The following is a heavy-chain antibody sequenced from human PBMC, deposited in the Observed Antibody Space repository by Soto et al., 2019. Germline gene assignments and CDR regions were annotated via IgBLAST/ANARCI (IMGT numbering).Heavy chain of an antibody. V-gene: IGHV4-34*01. CDR1: DGSCNGYN. J-gene: IGHJ3*02. D-gene: IGHD2-2*01. CDR3: ARRMYQLICSI. CDR2: INHSGRT. Sequence: QVQLQQWGAGLLNPSETLSLTCAVYDGSCNGYNGGWIRQPPGKGLEWMGEINHSGRTHYNPSLKSRITISVDTSKTQFSLKLSSVTDAAAAVYYCARRMYQLICSIWGQGKMVTVSS.